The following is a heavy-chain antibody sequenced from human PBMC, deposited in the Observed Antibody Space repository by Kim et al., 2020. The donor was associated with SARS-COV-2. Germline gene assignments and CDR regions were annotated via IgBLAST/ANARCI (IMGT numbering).Heavy chain of an antibody. J-gene: IGHJ4*02. CDR1: GFTFSSYA. V-gene: IGHV3-30*04. D-gene: IGHD2-21*02. Sequence: GGSLRLSCAASGFTFSSYAMHWVRQAPGKGLEWVAVISYDGSNKYYADSVKGRFTISRDNSKNTLYLQMNSLRAEDTAVYYCARVTYCGGDCYSSLFDYCGQRTLVPVSS. CDR3: ARVTYCGGDCYSSLFDY. CDR2: ISYDGSNK.